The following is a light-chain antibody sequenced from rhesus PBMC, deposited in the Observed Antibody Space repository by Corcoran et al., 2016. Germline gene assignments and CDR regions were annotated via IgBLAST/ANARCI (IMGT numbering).Light chain of an antibody. CDR3: LQYSSSPYS. CDR1: QSISSW. V-gene: IGKV1-22*01. J-gene: IGKJ2*01. CDR2: KAS. Sequence: DIQMTQSPSSLSASVGDTVTITCRASQSISSWLDWYQQKLGKAPVVLIYKASNLQSGVPSRFSGSGAGTDFTLTISSLQPEDFATYYCLQYSSSPYSFGQGTKGEIK.